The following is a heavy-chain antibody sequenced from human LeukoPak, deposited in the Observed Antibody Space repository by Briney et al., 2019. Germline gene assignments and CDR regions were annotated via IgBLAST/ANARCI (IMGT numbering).Heavy chain of an antibody. CDR3: ARGSSNIAARNNWFDP. CDR2: ISSRSTYI. V-gene: IGHV3-21*01. J-gene: IGHJ5*02. D-gene: IGHD6-6*01. Sequence: GGSLRLSCAASGFTFSSYSMNWVRQAPGKGLEWVSSISSRSTYIYHADSVKGRFTISRDNAKNSLFLQMNSLRAEDTAVYYCARGSSNIAARNNWFDPWGQGTLVTVSS. CDR1: GFTFSSYS.